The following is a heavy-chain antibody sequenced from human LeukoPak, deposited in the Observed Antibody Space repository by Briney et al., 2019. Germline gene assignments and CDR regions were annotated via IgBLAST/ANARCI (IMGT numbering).Heavy chain of an antibody. D-gene: IGHD3-10*01. Sequence: PGGSLRLSCAASGFTFSSYDMHWVRQATGTGLEWVSAIGTAGDTYYAGSVKGRFTISRENAKNSLYLQMNSLRAGDTAVYYCARASLGELFPDFWGQGTLVTVSS. J-gene: IGHJ4*02. V-gene: IGHV3-13*01. CDR1: GFTFSSYD. CDR2: IGTAGDT. CDR3: ARASLGELFPDF.